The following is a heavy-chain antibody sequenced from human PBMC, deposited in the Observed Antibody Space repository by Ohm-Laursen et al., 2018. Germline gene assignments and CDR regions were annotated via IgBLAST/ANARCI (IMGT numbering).Heavy chain of an antibody. CDR2: ISWNSGRI. CDR3: TKGTVKGQQLVSLYYYYGMDV. Sequence: SLRLSCAASGFTFDDYAMHWVRQAPGKGLEWVSGISWNSGRIGYADSVKGRFTISRDNAKNSLYLQMNSLRPEDTALYYCTKGTVKGQQLVSLYYYYGMDVWGQGTTVTVSS. V-gene: IGHV3-9*01. J-gene: IGHJ6*02. D-gene: IGHD6-13*01. CDR1: GFTFDDYA.